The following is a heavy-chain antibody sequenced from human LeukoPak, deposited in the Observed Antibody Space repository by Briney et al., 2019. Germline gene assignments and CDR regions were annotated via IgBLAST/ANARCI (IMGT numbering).Heavy chain of an antibody. CDR1: GFTFSSYW. Sequence: QAGGSLRLSCAASGFTFSSYWMSWVRQAPGKGLEGVAFIRYDGSNKYYADSVKGRFTISRDNSKNTLYLQMNSLRAEDTAVYYCAKDGGVWFGESNDYWGQGSLVTVSS. J-gene: IGHJ4*02. CDR3: AKDGGVWFGESNDY. V-gene: IGHV3-30*02. CDR2: IRYDGSNK. D-gene: IGHD3-10*01.